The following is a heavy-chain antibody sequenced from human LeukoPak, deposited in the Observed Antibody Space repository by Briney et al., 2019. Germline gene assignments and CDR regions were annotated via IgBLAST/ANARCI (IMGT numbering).Heavy chain of an antibody. D-gene: IGHD5-18*01. V-gene: IGHV3-30*18. CDR1: GFTFSSYG. J-gene: IGHJ5*02. Sequence: GGSLRLSCAASGFTFSSYGMHWVRQAPGKGLEWGAVISYDGSNKYYADSVKGRFTISRDNSKNTLYLQMNSLRAEDTAVYYCAKDGGNSYGFTNWFDPWGQGTLVTVSS. CDR2: ISYDGSNK. CDR3: AKDGGNSYGFTNWFDP.